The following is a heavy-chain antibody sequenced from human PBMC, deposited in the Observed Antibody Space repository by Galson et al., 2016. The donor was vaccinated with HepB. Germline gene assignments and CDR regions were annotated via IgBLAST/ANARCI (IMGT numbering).Heavy chain of an antibody. CDR1: GGSITSGGYY. Sequence: TLSLTCTVSGGSITSGGYYWSWIRQHPGKGLEWIGYTYYSGSTYYNPSLKSRVTILVDTSKNQFSLKLSSVTAADTAVYYCARTGEYQLVFGYWGQGTLVTVSS. CDR3: ARTGEYQLVFGY. J-gene: IGHJ4*02. V-gene: IGHV4-31*03. CDR2: TYYSGST. D-gene: IGHD2-2*01.